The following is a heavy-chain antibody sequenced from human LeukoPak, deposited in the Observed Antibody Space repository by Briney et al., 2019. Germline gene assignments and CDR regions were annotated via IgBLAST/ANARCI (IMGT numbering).Heavy chain of an antibody. Sequence: GGSLRLSCAASGFTFRNHGMHWVRQAPGKGLEWLAVIWYDGSEKYYADSVQGRFTISRDNSKNALYLQMDSLRAEDTAAYYCARDRNFPAYYFDYWGQGALVTVSS. CDR2: IWYDGSEK. CDR3: ARDRNFPAYYFDY. V-gene: IGHV3-33*01. CDR1: GFTFRNHG. D-gene: IGHD1-14*01. J-gene: IGHJ4*02.